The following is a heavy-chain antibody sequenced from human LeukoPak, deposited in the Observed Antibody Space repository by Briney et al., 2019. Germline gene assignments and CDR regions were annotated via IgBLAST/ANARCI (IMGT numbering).Heavy chain of an antibody. Sequence: SETLSLTCTVSGGSISSYYWSWIRQPPGKGLERIGYIYYSGSTNYNPSLKSRVTISVDTSKNQFSLKLSSVTAADTAVYYCASSRDGYRDMGFDPWGQGTLVTVSS. CDR2: IYYSGST. CDR3: ASSRDGYRDMGFDP. J-gene: IGHJ5*02. D-gene: IGHD5-24*01. CDR1: GGSISSYY. V-gene: IGHV4-59*01.